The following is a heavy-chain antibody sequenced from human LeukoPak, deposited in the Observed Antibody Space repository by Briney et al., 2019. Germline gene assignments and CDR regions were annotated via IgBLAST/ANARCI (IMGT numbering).Heavy chain of an antibody. D-gene: IGHD6-13*01. CDR1: GGSIGSYY. Sequence: SETLSLTCTISGGSIGSYYWTWIRQPPGKGLEWIGYIDYSGSTNYNPSFKSQVTMSVDTSKNQFSLKLSSVTAADTAVYFCARHGGSWTLDYWGQGTLVTVSS. J-gene: IGHJ4*02. V-gene: IGHV4-59*08. CDR3: ARHGGSWTLDY. CDR2: IDYSGST.